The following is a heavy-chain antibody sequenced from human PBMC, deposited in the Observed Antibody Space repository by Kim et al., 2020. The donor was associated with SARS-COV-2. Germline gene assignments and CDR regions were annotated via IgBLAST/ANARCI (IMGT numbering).Heavy chain of an antibody. J-gene: IGHJ5*02. D-gene: IGHD6-6*01. Sequence: ASVKVSCKASGYTFTGYYMHWVRQAPGQGLEWMGWINPNSGGTNYAQKFQGRVTMTRDTSISTAYMELSRLRSDDTAVYYCASSEPFGGIAARPIWNWFDPWGQGTLVTVSS. CDR3: ASSEPFGGIAARPIWNWFDP. CDR1: GYTFTGYY. V-gene: IGHV1-2*02. CDR2: INPNSGGT.